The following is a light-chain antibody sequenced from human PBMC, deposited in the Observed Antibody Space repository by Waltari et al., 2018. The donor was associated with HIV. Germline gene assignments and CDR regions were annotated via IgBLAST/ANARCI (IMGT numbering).Light chain of an antibody. J-gene: IGKJ3*01. Sequence: DIQMTQSPSYLSAPIGDRVTITCRASQNIYHYLNWYQHMPGKPPKLLIYAASTLQSGVPSRFSASGSGTDFTLTIDNLQPEDFATYYCQQSSDLPSTFGPGTKVDLK. CDR3: QQSSDLPST. CDR2: AAS. V-gene: IGKV1-39*01. CDR1: QNIYHY.